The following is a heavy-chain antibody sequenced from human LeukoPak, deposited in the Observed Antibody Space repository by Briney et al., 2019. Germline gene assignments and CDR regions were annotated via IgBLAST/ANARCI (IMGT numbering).Heavy chain of an antibody. CDR2: VFNNGGT. J-gene: IGHJ4*02. D-gene: IGHD5-12*01. Sequence: SETLSLTCTVSGGSIGSYHWNWIRQPSGKGLEWIGIVFNNGGTKHNPSLKSRVAISVDASKNQFALKLTSVTAADTAVYYCVASYGGYVLDYWGQGALVIVSS. CDR3: VASYGGYVLDY. V-gene: IGHV4-59*01. CDR1: GGSIGSYH.